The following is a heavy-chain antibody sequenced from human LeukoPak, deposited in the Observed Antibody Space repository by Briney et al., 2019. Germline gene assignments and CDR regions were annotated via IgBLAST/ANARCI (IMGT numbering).Heavy chain of an antibody. Sequence: HSGGSLRLSCAASGFTFSSYWMHWVRQAPGKGLVWVSRINSDGSSTSYADSVKGRFTISRNNAKNTLYLQMNSLRAEDTAVYYCAKDPGTMVRGWRGSNWFDPWGQGTLVTVSS. CDR2: INSDGSST. CDR1: GFTFSSYW. CDR3: AKDPGTMVRGWRGSNWFDP. V-gene: IGHV3-74*01. J-gene: IGHJ5*02. D-gene: IGHD3-10*01.